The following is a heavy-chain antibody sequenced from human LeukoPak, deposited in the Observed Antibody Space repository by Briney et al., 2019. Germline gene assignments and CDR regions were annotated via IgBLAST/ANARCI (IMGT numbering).Heavy chain of an antibody. D-gene: IGHD2-15*01. J-gene: IGHJ5*02. CDR3: ARCIVVVVAATPLCDWFDP. Sequence: ASVKVSCKASGYTFTSYAMHWVRQAPGQRLEWMGWINAGNGNTKYSQKFQGRVTITRDTSASTAYMELRSLRSDDTAVYYCARCIVVVVAATPLCDWFDPWGQGTLVTVSS. CDR2: INAGNGNT. V-gene: IGHV1-3*01. CDR1: GYTFTSYA.